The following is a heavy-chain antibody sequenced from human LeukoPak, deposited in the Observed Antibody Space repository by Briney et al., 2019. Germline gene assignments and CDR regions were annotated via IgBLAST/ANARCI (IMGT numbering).Heavy chain of an antibody. D-gene: IGHD1-26*01. J-gene: IGHJ4*02. CDR3: ERDIAGTYRGYFDY. Sequence: GGSLRLSCAASGPSFSSYGMSWVRQPPGKGLEWVSAIDGSGDGTYYADSVKGRFTISRDNYKNTLYLQMNSMRAEDKDVYYCERDIAGTYRGYFDYWGQGTLVTVSS. CDR1: GPSFSSYG. CDR2: IDGSGDGT. V-gene: IGHV3-23*01.